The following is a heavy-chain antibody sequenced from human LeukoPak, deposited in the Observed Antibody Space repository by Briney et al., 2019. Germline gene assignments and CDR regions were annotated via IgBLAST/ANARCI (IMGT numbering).Heavy chain of an antibody. V-gene: IGHV1-24*01. CDR1: GYTLTELS. Sequence: ASVTVSCKVSGYTLTELSMHWVRQAPGKGLEWMGGFDPEDGETIYAQKFQGRVTMTEDTSTDTAYMELSRLRSEDTAVYYCATLLKNWFDPWGQGTLVTVSS. CDR2: FDPEDGET. CDR3: ATLLKNWFDP. J-gene: IGHJ5*02.